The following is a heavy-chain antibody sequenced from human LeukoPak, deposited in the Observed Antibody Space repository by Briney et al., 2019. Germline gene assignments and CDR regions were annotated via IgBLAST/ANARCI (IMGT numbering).Heavy chain of an antibody. V-gene: IGHV3-7*01. Sequence: GGSLRLSCAASEFTFDNYAMSWVRQAPGKGLEWVANIKQDGSEKYYVDSVKGRFTISRDNAKNSLYLQMNSLRTEDTAVYFCAKDDPVLDYWGQGTLVTVSS. CDR3: AKDDPVLDY. J-gene: IGHJ4*02. CDR2: IKQDGSEK. CDR1: EFTFDNYA.